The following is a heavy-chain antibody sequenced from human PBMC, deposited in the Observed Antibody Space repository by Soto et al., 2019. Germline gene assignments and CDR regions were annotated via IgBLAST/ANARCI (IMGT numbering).Heavy chain of an antibody. Sequence: QLQLQESGPGLVKPSETLSLTCSVSGDSINSDKYYWGWIRQPPGKGLEWIGSIYFRGNTYYNPSLQTRVTISLDKSKSEFALKVNSVTAADSAVYFCARLEGLATISYYFDFWGQGALVTVSS. CDR3: ARLEGLATISYYFDF. D-gene: IGHD3-9*01. CDR1: GDSINSDKYY. J-gene: IGHJ4*02. CDR2: IYFRGNT. V-gene: IGHV4-39*01.